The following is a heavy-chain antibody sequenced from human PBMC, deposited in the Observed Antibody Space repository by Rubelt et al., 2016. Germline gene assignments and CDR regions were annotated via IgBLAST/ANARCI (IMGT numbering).Heavy chain of an antibody. CDR2: ISYDGSNK. J-gene: IGHJ6*02. V-gene: IGHV3-30*18. D-gene: IGHD6-19*01. CDR3: AKQVVPGTAHQFAMNV. Sequence: VQLVESGGALVQPGGSLRLSCAASGFTVSSNYMSWVRQAPGKGLEWVAVISYDGSNKYYADSVKGRFTISRDNSRSTRYLKMNSLRAEDTAVYYRAKQVVPGTAHQFAMNVWGQGTKVTVSS. CDR1: GFTVSSNY.